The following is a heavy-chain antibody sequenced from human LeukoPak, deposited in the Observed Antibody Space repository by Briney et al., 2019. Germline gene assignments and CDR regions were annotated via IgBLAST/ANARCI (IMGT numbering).Heavy chain of an antibody. CDR3: ARDVLRFGEESIAIDY. Sequence: GASVTVSFTSSGYTFTGYYMHWVGQAPGQGREGMGWINPCSGGSNYEYKFQGRVNMNSCTSKSTDYMELSRLRSDDTAVYYCARDVLRFGEESIAIDYWGQGTLVPVPS. V-gene: IGHV1-2*07. CDR1: GYTFTGYY. CDR2: INPCSGGS. D-gene: IGHD3-10*01. J-gene: IGHJ4*02.